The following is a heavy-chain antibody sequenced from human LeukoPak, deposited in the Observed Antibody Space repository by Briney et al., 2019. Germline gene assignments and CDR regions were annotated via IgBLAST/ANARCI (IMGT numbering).Heavy chain of an antibody. D-gene: IGHD3-9*01. CDR1: GFTFSSYW. J-gene: IGHJ3*02. CDR2: IKQEGSEK. CDR3: AKVSRYFDWYDAIDI. Sequence: PGGSLRLSCAASGFTFSSYWMSWVRQAPGKGLEWVANIKQEGSEKYYVDSVKGRFTISRDSAKNSLYLQMNSLRAEDTALYYCAKVSRYFDWYDAIDIWGQGTMVTVSS. V-gene: IGHV3-7*03.